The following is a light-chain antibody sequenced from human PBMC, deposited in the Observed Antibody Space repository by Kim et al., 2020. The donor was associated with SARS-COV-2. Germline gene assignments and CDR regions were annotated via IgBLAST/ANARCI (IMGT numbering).Light chain of an antibody. V-gene: IGKV1-12*01. CDR1: QRISSW. Sequence: SASVGDRVTITCRASQRISSWVAWYQQKPGKAPNLLSFAASSLQSGVPSRFSGSGSGTDFSLTISSLQPEDSATYDCQQANSFPYTFGQGTKLEI. CDR2: AAS. CDR3: QQANSFPYT. J-gene: IGKJ2*01.